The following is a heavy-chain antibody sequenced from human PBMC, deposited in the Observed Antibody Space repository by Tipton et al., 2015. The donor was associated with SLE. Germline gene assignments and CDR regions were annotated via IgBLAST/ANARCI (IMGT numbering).Heavy chain of an antibody. J-gene: IGHJ6*02. CDR1: GGSISSGNYY. CDR2: IYTSGNT. V-gene: IGHV4-61*02. CDR3: GRDAAYMTPYAMDV. Sequence: TLSLTCTVSGGSISSGNYYWTWIRQPAGKGLEWIGRIYTSGNTNYNPSLKSRVTISVDTSKNQVSLNLSSVTAADTAVYYCGRDAAYMTPYAMDVWGQGTTVTVSS. D-gene: IGHD6-25*01.